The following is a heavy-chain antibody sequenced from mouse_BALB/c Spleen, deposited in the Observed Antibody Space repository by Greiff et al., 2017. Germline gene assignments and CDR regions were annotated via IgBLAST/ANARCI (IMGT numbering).Heavy chain of an antibody. V-gene: IGHV5-12-2*01. Sequence: EVQGVESGGGLVQPGGSLKLSCAASGFTFSSYTMSWVRQTPEKRLEWVAYISNGGGSTYYPDTVKGRFTISRDNAKNTLYLQMSSLKSEDTAMYYCARQGYGSSFDYWGQGTTLTVSS. CDR3: ARQGYGSSFDY. CDR1: GFTFSSYT. D-gene: IGHD1-1*01. CDR2: ISNGGGST. J-gene: IGHJ2*01.